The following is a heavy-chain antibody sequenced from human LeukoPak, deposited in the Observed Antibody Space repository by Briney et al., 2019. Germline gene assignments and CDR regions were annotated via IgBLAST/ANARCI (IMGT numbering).Heavy chain of an antibody. Sequence: PGGSLRLSCAVSGFTFSSYSMNWVRQAPGKGLEWVSGFSGSGSSTYYADSVKGRFTISRDNSKNTLYLQMNSLRAEDTAVYYCAKDWIKFDYWGQGTLVTVSS. D-gene: IGHD2-2*03. CDR3: AKDWIKFDY. J-gene: IGHJ4*02. V-gene: IGHV3-23*01. CDR2: FSGSGSST. CDR1: GFTFSSYS.